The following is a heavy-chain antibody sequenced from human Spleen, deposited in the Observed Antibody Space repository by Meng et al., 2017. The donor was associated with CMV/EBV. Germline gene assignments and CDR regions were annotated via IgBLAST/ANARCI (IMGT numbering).Heavy chain of an antibody. CDR2: IYPGDSDT. Sequence: SCKGSGYRFNTYWLGWVRQMPGKGLEWMGIIYPGDSDTRYSPSFQGQVILSVDKSISTAYLQWSSLKASDTGVYYCARQPNTGRVDSWGQGTLVTVSS. CDR1: GYRFNTYW. J-gene: IGHJ4*02. V-gene: IGHV5-51*01. D-gene: IGHD1-26*01. CDR3: ARQPNTGRVDS.